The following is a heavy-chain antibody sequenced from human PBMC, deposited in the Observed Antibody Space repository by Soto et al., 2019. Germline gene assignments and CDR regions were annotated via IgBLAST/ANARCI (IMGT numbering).Heavy chain of an antibody. CDR3: ARAARSSWYTYRDYYYYYMDV. Sequence: GGSLRLSCAASGFTFSSYWMSWVRQAPGKGLEWVANIKQDGSEKYYVDSVKGRFTISRDNAKNSLYLQMNSLKAEDTAVYYCARAARSSWYTYRDYYYYYMDVWGKGTTVTVSS. D-gene: IGHD6-13*01. J-gene: IGHJ6*03. CDR1: GFTFSSYW. V-gene: IGHV3-7*01. CDR2: IKQDGSEK.